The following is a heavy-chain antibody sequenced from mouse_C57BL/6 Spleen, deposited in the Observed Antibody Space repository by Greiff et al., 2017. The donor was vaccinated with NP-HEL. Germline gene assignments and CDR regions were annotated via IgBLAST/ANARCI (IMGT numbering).Heavy chain of an antibody. J-gene: IGHJ3*01. CDR1: GFTFSDYG. D-gene: IGHD3-2*02. V-gene: IGHV5-17*01. CDR2: ISSGSSTI. Sequence: EVKVVESGGGLVKPGGSLKLSCAASGFTFSDYGMHWVRQAPEKGLEWVAYISSGSSTIYYADTVKGRFTISRDNAKNTLFLQMTSLRSEDTAMYYCATYSSGWFAYWGQGTLVTVSA. CDR3: ATYSSGWFAY.